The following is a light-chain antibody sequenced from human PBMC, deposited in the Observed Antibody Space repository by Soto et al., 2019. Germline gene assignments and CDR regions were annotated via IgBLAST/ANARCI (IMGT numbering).Light chain of an antibody. CDR3: AAWDDTLSVWV. CDR2: STN. CDR1: RSNIGRST. V-gene: IGLV1-44*01. Sequence: QSVLTQPPSTSGTHGQRVTISCSGSRSNIGRSTVNWYQQLPGTAPKVLVYSTNQRPSGVPDRFSGSKSGTSASLAISGLQSEDEADYYCAAWDDTLSVWVFGGGTKLTVL. J-gene: IGLJ3*02.